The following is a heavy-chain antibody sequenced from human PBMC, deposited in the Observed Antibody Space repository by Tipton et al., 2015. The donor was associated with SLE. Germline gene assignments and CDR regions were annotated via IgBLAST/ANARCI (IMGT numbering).Heavy chain of an antibody. CDR1: GGSISSYY. CDR2: IYYSGST. D-gene: IGHD3-10*01. Sequence: TLSLTCTVSGGSISSYYWSWIRQPPGKGLEWIGYIYYSGSTNYNPSLKSRVTISVDTSKNQFSLKLSSVTAADTAVYYCARDRGSYGSGTPEYFDYWAQGPLVPVSS. V-gene: IGHV4-59*01. J-gene: IGHJ4*02. CDR3: ARDRGSYGSGTPEYFDY.